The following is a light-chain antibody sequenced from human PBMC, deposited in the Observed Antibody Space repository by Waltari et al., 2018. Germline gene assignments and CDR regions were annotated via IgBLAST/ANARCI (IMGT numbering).Light chain of an antibody. CDR1: QTVRGS. J-gene: IGKJ1*01. V-gene: IGKV3-15*01. CDR2: GAS. CDR3: QQYSDWSWT. Sequence: ETVMTQSPATLSVSPGESAPLSCRASQTVRGSLAWYQQRPGQAPRLLIDGASTRATGFPARFSGSGSGTEFTLTINSLQSEDFSVYYCQQYSDWSWTFGQGTKVEI.